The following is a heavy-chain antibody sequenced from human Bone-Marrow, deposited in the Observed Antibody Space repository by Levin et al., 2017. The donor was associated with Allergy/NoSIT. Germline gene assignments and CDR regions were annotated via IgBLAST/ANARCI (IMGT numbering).Heavy chain of an antibody. Sequence: GESLKISCKASGHPFTDHHMHWARQAPGQGLEWMGDININAGNTVSAQKFQGRVTMTRDTSITTAYMELTSLTSDDTALYYCAIEPTGTGGCDYWGQGTLVSVSS. CDR3: AIEPTGTGGCDY. J-gene: IGHJ4*02. D-gene: IGHD1-14*01. V-gene: IGHV1-2*02. CDR2: ININAGNT. CDR1: GHPFTDHH.